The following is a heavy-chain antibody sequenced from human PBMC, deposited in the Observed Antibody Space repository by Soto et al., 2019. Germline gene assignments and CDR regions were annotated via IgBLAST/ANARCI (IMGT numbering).Heavy chain of an antibody. CDR3: ARARVRGVDYYYYGMDV. V-gene: IGHV1-69*02. Sequence: GASVKVSCKASGGTFSSYTISWVRQAPGQGLEWMGRIIPILGIANYAQKFQGRATITADKSTSTAYMELSSLRSEDTAVYYCARARVRGVDYYYYGMDVWGQGTTVTVSS. D-gene: IGHD3-10*01. J-gene: IGHJ6*02. CDR1: GGTFSSYT. CDR2: IIPILGIA.